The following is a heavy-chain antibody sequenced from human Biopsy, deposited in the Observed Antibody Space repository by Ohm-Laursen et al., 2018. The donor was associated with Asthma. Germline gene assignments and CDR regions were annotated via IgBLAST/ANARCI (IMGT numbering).Heavy chain of an antibody. V-gene: IGHV3-23*01. D-gene: IGHD6-19*01. CDR3: AKDFRGIAVAGDRGFDY. CDR1: GFPFSTYA. Sequence: SLRLSCAAFGFPFSTYAMSWVRQAPGKGLERVSAITGSGGTTYYADSVRGRFTISRDNSKSTLFLQMDSLSAEDTAVYYCAKDFRGIAVAGDRGFDYWGQGTLVTVSS. CDR2: ITGSGGTT. J-gene: IGHJ4*02.